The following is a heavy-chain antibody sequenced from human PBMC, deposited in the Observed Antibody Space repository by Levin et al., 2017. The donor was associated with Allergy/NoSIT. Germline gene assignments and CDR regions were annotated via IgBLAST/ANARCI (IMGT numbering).Heavy chain of an antibody. CDR3: ARDSKWLVLYY. V-gene: IGHV4-4*07. Sequence: GSLRLSCTVSGGSISSYYWSWVRQPAGKGLEWIGRIYVSGSTNYNPSLKSRVTMSADTSKNQFSLNLSSVTAADTAVYYCARDSKWLVLYYWGQGTLVTVSS. CDR1: GGSISSYY. D-gene: IGHD6-19*01. J-gene: IGHJ4*02. CDR2: IYVSGST.